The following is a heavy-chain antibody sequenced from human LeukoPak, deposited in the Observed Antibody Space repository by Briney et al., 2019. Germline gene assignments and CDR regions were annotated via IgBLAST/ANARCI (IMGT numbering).Heavy chain of an antibody. CDR2: ISGSGGTT. Sequence: PGGSLRLSCAVSGFTFSSYAMSWVRQAPGKGLEWVSAISGSGGTTYYADSVKGRFTISRDNSKNTLYLQMNSLRAEDTAVYYCAKGNSGYDPNYYFDYWGQGTLVTVSS. V-gene: IGHV3-23*01. CDR3: AKGNSGYDPNYYFDY. J-gene: IGHJ4*02. D-gene: IGHD5-12*01. CDR1: GFTFSSYA.